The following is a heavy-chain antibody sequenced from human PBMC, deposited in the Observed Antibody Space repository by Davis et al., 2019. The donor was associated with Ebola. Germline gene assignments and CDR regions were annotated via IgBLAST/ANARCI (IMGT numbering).Heavy chain of an antibody. CDR3: ASYGDYGDY. Sequence: GSLRLSCAVYGGSFSGYYWSWICKPPGKGLEWIGEINHSGSTNYNPSLKSRVTISVDTSKNQFSLKLSSVTAADTAVYYCASYGDYGDYWGQGTLVTVSS. J-gene: IGHJ4*02. D-gene: IGHD4-17*01. CDR1: GGSFSGYY. V-gene: IGHV4-34*01. CDR2: INHSGST.